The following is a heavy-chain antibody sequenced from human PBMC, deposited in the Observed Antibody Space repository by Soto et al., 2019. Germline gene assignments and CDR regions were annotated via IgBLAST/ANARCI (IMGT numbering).Heavy chain of an antibody. CDR1: GYTFTSYG. Sequence: GSCKASGYTFTSYGISWVRQAPGQGLEWMGWISAYNGNTNYAQKLQGRVTMTTDTSTSTAYMELRSLRSDDTAVYYCARDVVVPATTYYYYGMDVWGQGTTVTVSS. V-gene: IGHV1-18*04. CDR3: ARDVVVPATTYYYYGMDV. J-gene: IGHJ6*02. D-gene: IGHD2-2*01. CDR2: ISAYNGNT.